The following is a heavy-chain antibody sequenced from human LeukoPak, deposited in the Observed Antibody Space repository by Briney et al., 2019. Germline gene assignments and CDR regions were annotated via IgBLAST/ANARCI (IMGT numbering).Heavy chain of an antibody. V-gene: IGHV1-18*01. Sequence: TSVKVSCKASGYTFTSYGISWVRQAPGQGLEWMGWISAYNGNTNYAQKLQGRVTMTTDTSTSTAYMELRSLRSDDTAVCYCARIYYGSGSYYNVADYWGQGTLVTVSS. CDR3: ARIYYGSGSYYNVADY. D-gene: IGHD3-10*01. CDR2: ISAYNGNT. J-gene: IGHJ4*02. CDR1: GYTFTSYG.